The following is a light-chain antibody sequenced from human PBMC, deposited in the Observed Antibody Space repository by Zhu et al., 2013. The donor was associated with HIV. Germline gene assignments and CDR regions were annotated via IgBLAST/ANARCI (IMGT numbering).Light chain of an antibody. CDR3: QQYATSPLT. CDR1: QNVGRNY. Sequence: DIVLTQSPGTLFLSPGERATLSCRASQNVGRNYLAWFQQKPGQAPRLLVYGASSRATGIPDRFSGSVSGTDFTLTISRLEPEDFAVYYCQQYATSPLTFGGGTKVEIK. J-gene: IGKJ4*01. CDR2: GAS. V-gene: IGKV3-20*01.